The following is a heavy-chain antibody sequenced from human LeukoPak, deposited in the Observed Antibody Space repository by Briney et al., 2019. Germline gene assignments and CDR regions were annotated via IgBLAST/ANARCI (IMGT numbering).Heavy chain of an antibody. V-gene: IGHV1-2*02. D-gene: IGHD2-2*01. Sequence: EASVKVSCKASGYTFTGYYMHWVRQAPGQGLEWMGWINPNSGGTNYAQKFQGRVTMTRDTSIGTAYMELSRLRSDDTAVYYCARGTGKGVVPAAHPYYYYGMDVWGQGTTVTVSS. CDR3: ARGTGKGVVPAAHPYYYYGMDV. CDR2: INPNSGGT. J-gene: IGHJ6*02. CDR1: GYTFTGYY.